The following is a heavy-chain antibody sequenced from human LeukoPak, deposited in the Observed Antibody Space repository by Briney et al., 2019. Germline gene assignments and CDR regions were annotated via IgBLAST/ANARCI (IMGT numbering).Heavy chain of an antibody. CDR1: GGSFSGYY. J-gene: IGHJ4*02. V-gene: IGHV4-34*01. D-gene: IGHD6-19*01. Sequence: SETLSLTCAVYGGSFSGYYWSWIRQPPGKGLEWIGEINHSGSTNYNPSLKSRVTISVDTSKNQFSLKLSSVTAADTAVYYCARRKLQWLVREYYFDYWGQGTLVTVSS. CDR2: INHSGST. CDR3: ARRKLQWLVREYYFDY.